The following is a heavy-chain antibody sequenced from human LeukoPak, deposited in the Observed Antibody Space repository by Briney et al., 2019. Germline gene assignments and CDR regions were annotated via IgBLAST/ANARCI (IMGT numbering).Heavy chain of an antibody. CDR2: VYYSGST. CDR3: ARGRDFWRGYSFDY. V-gene: IGHV4-59*01. D-gene: IGHD3-3*01. CDR1: GGSINNYY. Sequence: SETLSLTCSVSGGSINNYYWSWIRQPPGKGLEWIGYVYYSGSTEYNPSLQSRVTISVDTSKIQFSLKLSSVTAADTAVYYCARGRDFWRGYSFDYWGQGTLVTVSS. J-gene: IGHJ4*02.